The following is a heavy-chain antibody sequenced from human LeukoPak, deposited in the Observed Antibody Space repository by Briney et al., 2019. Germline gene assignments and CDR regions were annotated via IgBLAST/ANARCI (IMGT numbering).Heavy chain of an antibody. CDR1: GYTFTSYD. Sequence: ASVKVSCKASGYTFTSYDINWVRQATGQGLEWLGWMNPNNANTDYAQKFQGRVTLTRNTSISTAYMELSSVRSEDTAVYFCTRGGPVAGTHKYFQHWGQGTLVTVSS. CDR2: MNPNNANT. J-gene: IGHJ1*01. CDR3: TRGGPVAGTHKYFQH. V-gene: IGHV1-8*01. D-gene: IGHD6-19*01.